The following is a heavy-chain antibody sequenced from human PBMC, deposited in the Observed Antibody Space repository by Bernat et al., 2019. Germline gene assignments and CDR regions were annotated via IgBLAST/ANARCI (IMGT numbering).Heavy chain of an antibody. D-gene: IGHD3-3*01. CDR1: GFTFSSYA. V-gene: IGHV3-23*01. CDR3: AGRRFLEWLLLFDY. CDR2: ISGSGGST. J-gene: IGHJ4*02. Sequence: EVQLLESGGGLVQPGGSLRLSCAASGFTFSSYAMSWVRQAPGKGLEWVSAISGSGGSTYYVDSVKGRFTISRDNSKNTLYLQMNSLRAEDTAVYYCAGRRFLEWLLLFDYWGQGTLVTVSS.